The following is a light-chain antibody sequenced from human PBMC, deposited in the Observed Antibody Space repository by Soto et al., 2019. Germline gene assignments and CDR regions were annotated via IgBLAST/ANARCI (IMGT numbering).Light chain of an antibody. J-gene: IGKJ1*01. CDR1: QDISRW. CDR2: AAS. Sequence: DIQMTQSPSSVSASVGDRVTITCLASQDISRWLAWYQQKPGKAPELLIYAASTLQTGVPPRFSGSGYGTAFTLTISSVQPDDFATYYCQQANTFPPWTFGQGTKVDIK. CDR3: QQANTFPPWT. V-gene: IGKV1-12*01.